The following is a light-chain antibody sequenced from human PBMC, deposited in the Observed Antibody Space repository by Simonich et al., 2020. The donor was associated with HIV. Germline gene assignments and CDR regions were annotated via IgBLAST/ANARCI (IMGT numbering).Light chain of an antibody. V-gene: IGLV2-8*01. CDR1: SSDIGAFNY. CDR3: SSYVGTNTV. Sequence: QSALTQPPSASGSPGQSVTISCTGTSSDIGAFNYVSWYQHHPGKAPKLMIYEVNKRPPGVPHRFSGSKSGNTASLTVSGLQAEDEADYYCSSYVGTNTVFGGGTKLTVL. CDR2: EVN. J-gene: IGLJ2*01.